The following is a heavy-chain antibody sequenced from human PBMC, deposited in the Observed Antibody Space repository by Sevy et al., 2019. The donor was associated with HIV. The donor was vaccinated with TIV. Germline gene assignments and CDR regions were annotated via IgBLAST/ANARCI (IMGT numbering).Heavy chain of an antibody. J-gene: IGHJ4*02. CDR2: IWNDGSNK. CDR1: GFMFSDFG. Sequence: GGSLRLSCAASGFMFSDFGMQWVSQAPGKGLQWVAVIWNDGSNKYYADSVKGRFTTSRDNSSNTLYLQMNSLRAEDTAVYYCARDVRGEGIRPGDLDYWGQGSLVTVSS. CDR3: ARDVRGEGIRPGDLDY. V-gene: IGHV3-33*01. D-gene: IGHD3-10*02.